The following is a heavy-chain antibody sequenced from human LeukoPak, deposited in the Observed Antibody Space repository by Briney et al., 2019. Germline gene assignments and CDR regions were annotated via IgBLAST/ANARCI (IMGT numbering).Heavy chain of an antibody. Sequence: GGSLRLSSAASGLTFDDYAMHWVPEAPGKGLEWGSGISWNSGSLGYADSLNGRFTISRDNAKNSLYLQMNSLRAEDTGLYYCAKDIRWGWPKREFDYWGQGTLVNVSS. CDR3: AKDIRWGWPKREFDY. V-gene: IGHV3-9*01. CDR1: GLTFDDYA. J-gene: IGHJ4*02. D-gene: IGHD3-16*01. CDR2: ISWNSGSL.